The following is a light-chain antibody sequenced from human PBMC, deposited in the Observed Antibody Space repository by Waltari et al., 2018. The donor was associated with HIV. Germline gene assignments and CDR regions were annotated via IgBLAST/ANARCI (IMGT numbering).Light chain of an antibody. J-gene: IGLJ3*02. CDR3: SAYASSFTLL. CDR2: DVD. CDR1: SSDIGGFNY. V-gene: IGLV2-14*03. Sequence: QSALTQPASVSGSPGQSITISCTGTSSDIGGFNYVSWYQQHPDKAPKLIIFDVDIRPSGSSNRFSGSKSGHTASLPIYGLQAEDEAAYYCSAYASSFTLLFGGGTKLTVL.